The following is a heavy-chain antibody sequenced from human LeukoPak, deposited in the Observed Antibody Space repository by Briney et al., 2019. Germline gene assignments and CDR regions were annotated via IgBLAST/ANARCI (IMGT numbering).Heavy chain of an antibody. D-gene: IGHD3-9*01. J-gene: IGHJ4*02. Sequence: GGSLRLSCEVSGFAFSSYVMSWVRQAPGNGLEWVSAIDSSGVTTQYADSVKGRFTIFGDNSKNTLYLQLNSLRAEDTAVYYCAKGDDFLADYRYRFDYWGQGTLVTVSS. CDR3: AKGDDFLADYRYRFDY. V-gene: IGHV3-23*01. CDR1: GFAFSSYV. CDR2: IDSSGVTT.